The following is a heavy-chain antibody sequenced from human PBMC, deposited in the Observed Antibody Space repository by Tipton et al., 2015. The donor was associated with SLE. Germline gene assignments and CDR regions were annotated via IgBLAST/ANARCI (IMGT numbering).Heavy chain of an antibody. J-gene: IGHJ4*02. V-gene: IGHV3-21*01. CDR3: AASLVGAIDY. D-gene: IGHD1-26*01. CDR2: ISSSSSYI. Sequence: SLRLSCAASGFTFSSYAMSWVRQAPGKGLEWVSSISSSSSYIYYADSVKGRFTTSRDNAKNTLFLQMNSLRAEGTAVYYCAASLVGAIDYWGQVTLVTVSS. CDR1: GFTFSSYA.